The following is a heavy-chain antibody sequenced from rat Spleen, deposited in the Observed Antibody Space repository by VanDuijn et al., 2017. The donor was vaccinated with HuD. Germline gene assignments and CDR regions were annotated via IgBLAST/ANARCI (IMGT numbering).Heavy chain of an antibody. CDR2: ISTGGGNT. J-gene: IGHJ1*01. Sequence: EVQLVESGGGLVQPGRSLKLSCAASGFTFSNYDMAWVRQAPTKGLEWVASISTGGGNTYYRDSVKGRFTISRDNAKSTLYLQMDSLRSEDTATYYCARHPSMYWYFDFWGPGTMVTVSS. D-gene: IGHD1-6*01. V-gene: IGHV5S23*01. CDR1: GFTFSNYD. CDR3: ARHPSMYWYFDF.